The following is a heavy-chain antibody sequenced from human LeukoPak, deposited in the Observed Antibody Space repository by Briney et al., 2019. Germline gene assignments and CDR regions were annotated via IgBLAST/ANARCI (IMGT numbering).Heavy chain of an antibody. CDR2: IKSKTDGGTT. Sequence: GGSLRLSCAASGFTFSNAWMCWVRQAPGKGLEWVGRIKSKTDGGTTDYAAPVKGRSTISRDESKNTMYLQMNRLKPEDTAEYYCTTDKKKYYYVSSGYYYWGQGTLVTVSS. CDR1: GFTFSNAW. J-gene: IGHJ4*02. V-gene: IGHV3-15*01. D-gene: IGHD3-22*01. CDR3: TTDKKKYYYVSSGYYY.